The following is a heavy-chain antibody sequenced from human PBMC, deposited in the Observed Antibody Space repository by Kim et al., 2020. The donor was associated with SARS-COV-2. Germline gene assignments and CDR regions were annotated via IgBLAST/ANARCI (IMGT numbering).Heavy chain of an antibody. CDR1: GFTFSSYA. D-gene: IGHD2-8*01. V-gene: IGHV3-64D*09. CDR3: VNVNVH. J-gene: IGHJ4*02. Sequence: GGSLRLSCSASGFTFSSYAIQWVRQAPGKGLEYVSAISSHGGATYYADSVKGRFTISRDNSKNTLYLQMSSLRAEDTAIYYCVNVNVHWGQGTLVTVSS. CDR2: ISSHGGAT.